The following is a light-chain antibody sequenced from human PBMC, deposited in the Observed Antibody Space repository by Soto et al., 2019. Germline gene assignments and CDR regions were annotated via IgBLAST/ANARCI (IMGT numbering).Light chain of an antibody. CDR1: QGISSS. Sequence: DIQMTQSPSTLSGSVGDRVSITCRASQGISSSLAWYQQEPGKGPKLLIYAASTLQSGVPSRFSGSGSGTDFTLTISSLQPEDSATYYCQQLKNYPITFGQGTRLEIK. V-gene: IGKV1-9*01. CDR3: QQLKNYPIT. CDR2: AAS. J-gene: IGKJ5*01.